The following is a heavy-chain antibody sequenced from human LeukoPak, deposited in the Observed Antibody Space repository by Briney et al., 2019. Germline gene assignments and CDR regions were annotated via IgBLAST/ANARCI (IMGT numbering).Heavy chain of an antibody. J-gene: IGHJ3*02. D-gene: IGHD2-2*01. CDR3: ARFRGYCSSTSCYFQDDAFDI. V-gene: IGHV4-61*02. Sequence: SETLSLTCTVSGGSISRGSHYWSWIRQPAGKGLEWIGRINTSGSTNYNPSLKSRVTISVDTSKNQFSLKLSSVTAADTAVYYCARFRGYCSSTSCYFQDDAFDIWGQGTMVTVSS. CDR2: INTSGST. CDR1: GGSISRGSHY.